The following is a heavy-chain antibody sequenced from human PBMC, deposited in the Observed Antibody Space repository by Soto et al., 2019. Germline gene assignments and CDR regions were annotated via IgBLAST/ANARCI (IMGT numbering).Heavy chain of an antibody. V-gene: IGHV3-7*04. CDR3: ARAGLYDILTGFNVPDGFDI. Sequence: GGSLRLSCAASGFTFGTYWMSWVRQAPGKGLEWVANIKPDGSEKWYVDSVKGRFTISRDNSKNTLYLQMNSLRAEDTAIYYCARAGLYDILTGFNVPDGFDIWGQGTMVTVSS. D-gene: IGHD3-9*01. J-gene: IGHJ3*02. CDR1: GFTFGTYW. CDR2: IKPDGSEK.